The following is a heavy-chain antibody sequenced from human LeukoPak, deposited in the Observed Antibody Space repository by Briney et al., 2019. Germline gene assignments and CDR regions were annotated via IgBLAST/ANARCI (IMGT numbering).Heavy chain of an antibody. CDR3: ARDLAYSRLDY. Sequence: GGSLRLSCEGSAFIFSGHWMNWVRQTPGKGLEWVASIKEDGSERQYVDSVKGRFTISRDNAENSLYLQMNSLRVEDTAFYYCARDLAYSRLDYWGQGMLVTVSS. V-gene: IGHV3-7*01. J-gene: IGHJ4*02. D-gene: IGHD3-16*01. CDR2: IKEDGSER. CDR1: AFIFSGHW.